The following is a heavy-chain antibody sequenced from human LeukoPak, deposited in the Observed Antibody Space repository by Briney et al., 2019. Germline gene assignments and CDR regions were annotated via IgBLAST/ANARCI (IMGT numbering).Heavy chain of an antibody. V-gene: IGHV3-23*01. CDR3: ARAENGYSSSWSYSYYYYMDV. D-gene: IGHD6-13*01. Sequence: GGSLRLSCAASGFTFSSYAMSWVRQAPGKGLEWVSAISGSGGSTYYADSVKGRFTISRDNAKKSLYLQVNSLRAEDTAVYYCARAENGYSSSWSYSYYYYMDVWGKGTTVTVSS. CDR1: GFTFSSYA. CDR2: ISGSGGST. J-gene: IGHJ6*03.